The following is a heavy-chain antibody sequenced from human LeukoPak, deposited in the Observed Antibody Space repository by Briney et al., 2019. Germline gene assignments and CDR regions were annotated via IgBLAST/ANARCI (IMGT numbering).Heavy chain of an antibody. CDR1: RGSISSLY. CDR2: IYYTGST. CDR3: ARGRGYSYGSPLDY. Sequence: PSETLSLTCTVSRGSISSLYWSWIRQPPGKGLEWIGNIYYTGSTNYNPSLKSRVTISVDTSKNQFSLKLSSVTAADTAVYYCARGRGYSYGSPLDYWGQESLVTVSS. J-gene: IGHJ4*02. D-gene: IGHD5-18*01. V-gene: IGHV4-59*11.